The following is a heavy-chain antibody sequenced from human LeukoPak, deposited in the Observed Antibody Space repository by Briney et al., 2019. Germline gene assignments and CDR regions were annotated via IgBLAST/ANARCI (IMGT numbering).Heavy chain of an antibody. CDR2: ISSSSSTI. CDR3: ASTGRVSVWTIGNAFDI. V-gene: IGHV3-48*01. Sequence: GGSLRLSCAASGFTFSSYSMNWVRQAPGKGLEWVSYISSSSSTIYYADSVKGRFTISRDNAKNSLYLQMNSLRAEDTAVYYCASTGRVSVWTIGNAFDIWGQGTMVTVSS. CDR1: GFTFSSYS. J-gene: IGHJ3*02. D-gene: IGHD6-13*01.